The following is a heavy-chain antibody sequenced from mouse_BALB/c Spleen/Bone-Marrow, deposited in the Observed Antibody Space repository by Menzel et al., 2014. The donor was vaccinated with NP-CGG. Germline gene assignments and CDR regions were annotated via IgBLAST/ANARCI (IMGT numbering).Heavy chain of an antibody. J-gene: IGHJ1*01. V-gene: IGHV3-6*02. D-gene: IGHD2-4*01. CDR2: ISYGGNN. CDR3: TRGEITWYFDV. CDR1: GYSITSGYY. Sequence: QSGPGLVKPSQSLSLSCSVTGYSITSGYYWNWIRQFPGNKLEWMGYISYGGNNDHNPSLKNRISITRDTSKNQFFLNLNSVTSADTATYYCTRGEITWYFDVWGAGTTVTVSS.